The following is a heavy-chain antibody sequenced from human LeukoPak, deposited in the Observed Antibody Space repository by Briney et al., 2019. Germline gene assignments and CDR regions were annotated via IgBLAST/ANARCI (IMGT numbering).Heavy chain of an antibody. CDR3: ARDSSPYDFWSGYYGYYFDY. Sequence: GASVKVSCKASGYTFTSYYMHWVRQAPGQGLEWMGIINPSGGSTSYAQKLQGRVTMTRDMSTSTVYMELSSLRSEDTAVYYCARDSSPYDFWSGYYGYYFDYWGQGTLVTVSS. CDR1: GYTFTSYY. J-gene: IGHJ4*02. V-gene: IGHV1-46*01. CDR2: INPSGGST. D-gene: IGHD3-3*01.